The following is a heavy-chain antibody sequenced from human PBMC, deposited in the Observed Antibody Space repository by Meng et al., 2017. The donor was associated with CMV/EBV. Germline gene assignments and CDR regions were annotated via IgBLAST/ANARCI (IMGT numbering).Heavy chain of an antibody. CDR3: ARGHDYGDYALDY. V-gene: IGHV4-59*12. D-gene: IGHD4-17*01. CDR1: GVSISSYY. Sequence: SETLSLTCTVSGVSISSYYWSWIRQPPGKGLEWIGHIYYSGSINYNPSLKSRVTMSVDTSKNQFSLKLSSVTAADTAVYYCARGHDYGDYALDYWGQGTLVTVSS. J-gene: IGHJ4*02. CDR2: IYYSGSI.